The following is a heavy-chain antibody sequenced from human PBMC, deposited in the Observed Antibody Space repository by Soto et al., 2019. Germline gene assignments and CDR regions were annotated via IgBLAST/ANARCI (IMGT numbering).Heavy chain of an antibody. CDR2: IYYSGST. J-gene: IGHJ3*02. CDR1: GGSISSSSYY. D-gene: IGHD3-10*01. Sequence: SETLSLTCTVSGGSISSSSYYWGWIRQPPGKGLEWIGSIYYSGSTYYNPSLKSRVTISVDTSKNQFSLKLSSVTAADTAVYYCARLIYDYYGSGTRFPGGAFDIWGQGTMVTVSS. V-gene: IGHV4-39*01. CDR3: ARLIYDYYGSGTRFPGGAFDI.